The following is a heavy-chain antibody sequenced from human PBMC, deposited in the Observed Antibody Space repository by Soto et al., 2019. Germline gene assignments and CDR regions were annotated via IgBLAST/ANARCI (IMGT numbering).Heavy chain of an antibody. CDR3: SRDVVVGAKALNY. D-gene: IGHD2-15*01. CDR2: ILVDGRT. Sequence: EVQMFESGGGLAQPGGSLRLSCAASGFICSSYDMSWVRQAPGKGLEWVSTILVDGRTFYVDSVKGRFTISRDNAKNSLYLQMNSLRVEDTAVYFCSRDVVVGAKALNYWGQGTLVTVSS. CDR1: GFICSSYD. V-gene: IGHV3-23*01. J-gene: IGHJ4*02.